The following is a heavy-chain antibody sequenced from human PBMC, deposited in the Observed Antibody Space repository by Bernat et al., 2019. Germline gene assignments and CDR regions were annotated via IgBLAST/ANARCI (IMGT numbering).Heavy chain of an antibody. CDR3: ARWTDTSIWPPRGMDV. V-gene: IGHV1-18*01. D-gene: IGHD6-13*01. CDR2: ISAYNGNT. CDR1: GFTFTSYG. Sequence: QVQLVQSGVEVKNPGASVKVSCQASGFTFTSYGFTWVRQAPGQGLESMGWISAYNGNTGSAQNLQGRLTMTTDTSTSTVYMELRGLKSDDTAVYYCARWTDTSIWPPRGMDVWGQGTTVTVSS. J-gene: IGHJ6*02.